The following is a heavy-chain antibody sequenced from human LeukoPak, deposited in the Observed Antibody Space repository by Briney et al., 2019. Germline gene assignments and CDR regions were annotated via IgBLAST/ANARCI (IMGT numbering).Heavy chain of an antibody. Sequence: PSETLSLTCTVSGGSISSSSYYWGWIRQPPGKGLEWIGSIYHSGSTYYNPSLKSRVTISVDTSKNQFSLKLSSVTAADTAVYYCASYKSRSWDAFDIWGQGTMVTVSS. CDR2: IYHSGST. CDR3: ASYKSRSWDAFDI. J-gene: IGHJ3*02. V-gene: IGHV4-39*07. CDR1: GGSISSSSYY. D-gene: IGHD5-24*01.